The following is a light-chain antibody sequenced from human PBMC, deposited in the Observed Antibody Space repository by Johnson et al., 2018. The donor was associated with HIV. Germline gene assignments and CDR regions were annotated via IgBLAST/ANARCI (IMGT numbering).Light chain of an antibody. V-gene: IGLV1-51*01. CDR3: GTWDSSLSAGV. CDR2: DNN. CDR1: SSNIGNNY. J-gene: IGLJ1*01. Sequence: QSVLTQPPSVSAAPGQKVTISCSGSSSNIGNNYVSWYQQLPGTAPKLLIYDNNNRPSGIPDRLSGSKSGTSATLGITGLQTGDEADYYCGTWDSSLSAGVFGTGTTVTVL.